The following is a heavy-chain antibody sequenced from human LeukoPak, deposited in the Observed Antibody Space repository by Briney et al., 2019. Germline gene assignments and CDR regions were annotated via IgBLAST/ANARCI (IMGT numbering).Heavy chain of an antibody. CDR1: GYTFTGYY. D-gene: IGHD3-22*01. CDR3: ARDSYYDSSGYFTPAAFDI. Sequence: GASVKVSCKASGYTFTGYYMHWVRQAPGQGPEWMGWINPNSGGTNYAQKLQGRVTMTTDTSTSTAYMELRSLRSDDTAVYYCARDSYYDSSGYFTPAAFDIWGQGTMVTVSS. V-gene: IGHV1-2*02. CDR2: INPNSGGT. J-gene: IGHJ3*02.